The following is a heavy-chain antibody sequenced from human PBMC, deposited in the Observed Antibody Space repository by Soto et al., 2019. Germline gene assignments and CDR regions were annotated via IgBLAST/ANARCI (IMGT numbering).Heavy chain of an antibody. CDR2: ISGSGGST. CDR1: GFTFSSDA. J-gene: IGHJ6*02. D-gene: IGHD6-13*01. CDR3: AKGKVGSSWYPKYYGMDV. V-gene: IGHV3-23*01. Sequence: PGGSLRLSCAASGFTFSSDAMSWVRQAPGKGLEWVSAISGSGGSTYYADSVKGRFTISRDNSKNTLYLQMNSLRAEATAVYYCAKGKVGSSWYPKYYGMDVWGQGTTVTVS.